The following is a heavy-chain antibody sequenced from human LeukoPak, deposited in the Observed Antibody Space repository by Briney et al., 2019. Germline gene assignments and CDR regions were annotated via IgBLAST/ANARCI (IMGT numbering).Heavy chain of an antibody. J-gene: IGHJ4*02. CDR3: ARKFGSSGWYPY. Sequence: GGSLRLSCAASRFTFSSYWMSWVRQAPGKGLEWVANIKQDGSEKYYVDSVKGRFTISRDNAKNSLYLQMNSLRAEDTAVYYCARKFGSSGWYPYWGQGTLVTVSS. CDR1: RFTFSSYW. CDR2: IKQDGSEK. D-gene: IGHD6-19*01. V-gene: IGHV3-7*03.